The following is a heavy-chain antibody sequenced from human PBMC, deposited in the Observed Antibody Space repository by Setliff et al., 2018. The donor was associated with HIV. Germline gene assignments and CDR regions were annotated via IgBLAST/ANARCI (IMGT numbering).Heavy chain of an antibody. CDR2: ISSSSSYI. D-gene: IGHD3-22*01. CDR3: ARDPASRDYYAQFDH. V-gene: IGHV3-21*01. Sequence: LSLSCAASAFTFSSYSMNWVRQAPGKGLEWVSSISSSSSYIYYADSVKGRFTISRDNAKNSLYLQMNSLRAEDTAVYYCARDPASRDYYAQFDHWGQGTLVTVSS. CDR1: AFTFSSYS. J-gene: IGHJ4*02.